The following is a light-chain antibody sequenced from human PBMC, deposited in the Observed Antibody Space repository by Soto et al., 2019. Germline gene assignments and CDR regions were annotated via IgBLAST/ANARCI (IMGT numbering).Light chain of an antibody. Sequence: DIQMTQSPSSLSASVGDRVTITCRASQSINSYVNWYQQKPGKAPKLRIYAASSLQSGVPSRFSGSESGTDFTLTISSLQPEDFAAYYCQQTYSNPPWTFGQGTEVEIK. CDR3: QQTYSNPPWT. CDR2: AAS. V-gene: IGKV1-39*01. CDR1: QSINSY. J-gene: IGKJ1*01.